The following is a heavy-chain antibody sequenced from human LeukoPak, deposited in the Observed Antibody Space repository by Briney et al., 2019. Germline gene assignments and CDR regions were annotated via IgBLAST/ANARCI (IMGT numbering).Heavy chain of an antibody. J-gene: IGHJ5*02. CDR3: ARVPDIAAAGNWFDP. D-gene: IGHD6-13*01. CDR2: ISSSSSTI. Sequence: PGGSLRLSCAASGFTFSSYWMSWVRQAPGKGLEWVSYISSSSSTIFYADFVKGRFTISRDNTENSLYLQMNSLRAEDTAVYYCARVPDIAAAGNWFDPWGQGTLVTVSS. CDR1: GFTFSSYW. V-gene: IGHV3-48*04.